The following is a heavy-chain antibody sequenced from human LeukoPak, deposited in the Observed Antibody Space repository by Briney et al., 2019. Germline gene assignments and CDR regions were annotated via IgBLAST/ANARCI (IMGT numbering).Heavy chain of an antibody. CDR2: ISYDGSNK. J-gene: IGHJ4*02. D-gene: IGHD2-8*02. CDR3: ARDHLVDSVFDY. CDR1: GISFSSYA. V-gene: IGHV3-30-3*01. Sequence: GTSLRLSCAASGISFSSYAMHWVRQAPGKGLEWVAVISYDGSNKYYADSVKGRFTISRDNSKSTLYLQMNSLRAEDTAVYYCARDHLVDSVFDYWGQGTLVTVSS.